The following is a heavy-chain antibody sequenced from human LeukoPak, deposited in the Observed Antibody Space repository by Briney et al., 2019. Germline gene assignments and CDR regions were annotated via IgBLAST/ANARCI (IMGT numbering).Heavy chain of an antibody. Sequence: ASVKVSCKASGFAFNKYGFSWVRQAPGPGPDWLGWISAYDGRTNFAQNLQGRLTLTTDTSTTTAYLELRSLTSDGTAVYYCARDPSNTVGRNIYFDYWGEGTLVTVSS. V-gene: IGHV1-18*01. CDR2: ISAYDGRT. CDR1: GFAFNKYG. J-gene: IGHJ4*02. D-gene: IGHD1-14*01. CDR3: ARDPSNTVGRNIYFDY.